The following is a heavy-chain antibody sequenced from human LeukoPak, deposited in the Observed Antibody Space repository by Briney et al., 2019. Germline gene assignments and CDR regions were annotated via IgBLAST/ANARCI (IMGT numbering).Heavy chain of an antibody. J-gene: IGHJ4*02. CDR3: ARVAPPDGSGSYPPGH. CDR1: GFTFSDYH. D-gene: IGHD3-10*01. CDR2: ISDSSYT. V-gene: IGHV3-11*05. Sequence: GGSMRLSCAASGFTFSDYHMSWIRQAPGKGLEWVSYISDSSYTNYADSVRGRFTISRDNAKNSLYLQMNSLRAEDTAVYYCARVAPPDGSGSYPPGHWGQGTLVTVCS.